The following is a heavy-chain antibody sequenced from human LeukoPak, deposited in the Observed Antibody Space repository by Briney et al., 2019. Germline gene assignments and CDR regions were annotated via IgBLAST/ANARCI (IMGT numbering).Heavy chain of an antibody. CDR2: ISSSSSYI. Sequence: PGGSLRLSCAASGFTFSSYSMNWVRQAPGKGLEWVSSISSSSSYIYYADSVKGRFTISRDNAKNSLYLQMNSLRAEDTAVYYCARVTITFGGVIALGYWGQGTLVTVSS. V-gene: IGHV3-21*01. D-gene: IGHD3-16*02. J-gene: IGHJ4*02. CDR1: GFTFSSYS. CDR3: ARVTITFGGVIALGY.